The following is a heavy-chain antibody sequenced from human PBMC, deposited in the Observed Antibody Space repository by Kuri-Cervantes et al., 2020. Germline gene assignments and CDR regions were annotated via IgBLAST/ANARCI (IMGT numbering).Heavy chain of an antibody. V-gene: IGHV3-30-3*01. D-gene: IGHD1-14*01. Sequence: GGSLRPSCAASGFTFSSYAMHWVRQAPGKGLEWVAVISYDGSNKYYADSVKGRFTISRDNSKNTLYLQMNSLRAEDTAVYYCARDRPGYYYDYWGQGTLVTVSS. CDR2: ISYDGSNK. J-gene: IGHJ4*02. CDR3: ARDRPGYYYDY. CDR1: GFTFSSYA.